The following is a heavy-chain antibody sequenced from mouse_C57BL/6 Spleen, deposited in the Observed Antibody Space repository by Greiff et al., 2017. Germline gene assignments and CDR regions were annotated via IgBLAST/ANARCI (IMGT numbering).Heavy chain of an antibody. CDR3: ARSGQDGKPYFDY. J-gene: IGHJ2*01. CDR2: INPYNGDT. Sequence: EVQLQQSGPELVKPGDSVKISCKASGYSFTGYFMNWVLQSHGKSLEWIGRINPYNGDTFYNQKFKGKATLTVDKSSSTAHMELRSLTSEDSAVYYWARSGQDGKPYFDYWGQGTTLTVSS. D-gene: IGHD2-1*01. V-gene: IGHV1-20*01. CDR1: GYSFTGYF.